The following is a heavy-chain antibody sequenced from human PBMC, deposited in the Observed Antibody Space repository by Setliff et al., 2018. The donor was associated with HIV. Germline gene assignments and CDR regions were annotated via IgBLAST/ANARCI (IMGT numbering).Heavy chain of an antibody. V-gene: IGHV4-61*02. J-gene: IGHJ4*02. D-gene: IGHD3-16*02. Sequence: SETLSLTCTVADGSISTGSYYWSWVRQPAGRGLEWIGRIYTSGSTNYNPSLKSRVITSVDTSKNQFSLNLTSVTAADTAVYYCARGRFVGFDYWGQGTLVTVSS. CDR1: DGSISTGSYY. CDR3: ARGRFVGFDY. CDR2: IYTSGST.